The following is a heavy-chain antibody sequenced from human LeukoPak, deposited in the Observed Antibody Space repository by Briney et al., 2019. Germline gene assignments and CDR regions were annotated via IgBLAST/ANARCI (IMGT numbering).Heavy chain of an antibody. J-gene: IGHJ6*03. CDR2: INHSGST. V-gene: IGHV4-34*01. CDR1: GGSFSGYY. Sequence: SETLSLTCAVYGGSFSGYYWSWIRQPPGKGLEWIGEINHSGSTNYNPSLKSRVTISVDTSKNQFSLKLSSVTAADTAVYYCAREVPDWLLSNYMDVWGKGTTVTISS. D-gene: IGHD3-9*01. CDR3: AREVPDWLLSNYMDV.